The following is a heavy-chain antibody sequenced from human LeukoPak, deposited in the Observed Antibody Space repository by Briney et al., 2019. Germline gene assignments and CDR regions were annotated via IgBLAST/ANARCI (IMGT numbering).Heavy chain of an antibody. CDR3: AKDGSGSYRGGASFDY. V-gene: IGHV3-30*04. Sequence: PGGSLRLSCAASGFTFSSYAMHWVRQAPGKGLEWVAVISYDGSNKYYADSVKGRFTISRDNSKNTLYLQMNSLRAEDTAVYYCAKDGSGSYRGGASFDYWGQGTLVTVSS. D-gene: IGHD1-26*01. J-gene: IGHJ4*02. CDR1: GFTFSSYA. CDR2: ISYDGSNK.